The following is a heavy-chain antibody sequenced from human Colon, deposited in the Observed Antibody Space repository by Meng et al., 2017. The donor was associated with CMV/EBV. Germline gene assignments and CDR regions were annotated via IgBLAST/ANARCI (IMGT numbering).Heavy chain of an antibody. CDR2: LNPHTGAI. CDR1: GYSFIGFH. J-gene: IGHJ4*02. CDR3: ARPVSQAMAFSY. D-gene: IGHD5-24*01. Sequence: ASVKVSCKASGYSFIGFHIHWVRQAPGQGLEWLGWLNPHTGAINYAQKFQGRVTMTRDTSISTAYMELSSLRSDDTAIYYCARPVSQAMAFSYWGLGTPVTVSS. V-gene: IGHV1-2*02.